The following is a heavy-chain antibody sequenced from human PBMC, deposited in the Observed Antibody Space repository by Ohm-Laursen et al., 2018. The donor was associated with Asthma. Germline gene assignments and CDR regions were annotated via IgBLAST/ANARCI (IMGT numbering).Heavy chain of an antibody. CDR1: GFIFTNYG. CDR3: ARIGPEWELPGREYSLHH. V-gene: IGHV3-21*01. J-gene: IGHJ1*01. Sequence: GSLRLSCSASGFIFTNYGMHWVRQFPGKGLEWVASISTASTFIYYADSVRGRFTTSRDNAKNSVYLQMNSLRAEDTALYYCARIGPEWELPGREYSLHHWGEGTLVTVSS. D-gene: IGHD1-26*01. CDR2: ISTASTFI.